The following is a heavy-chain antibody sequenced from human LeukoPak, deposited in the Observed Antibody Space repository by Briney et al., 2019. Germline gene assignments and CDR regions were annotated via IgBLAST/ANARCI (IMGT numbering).Heavy chain of an antibody. J-gene: IGHJ3*02. CDR1: GGSISSGSYY. V-gene: IGHV4-61*02. CDR2: IYTSGST. D-gene: IGHD3-10*01. CDR3: AGPLWFGELGAFDI. Sequence: SQTLSLTCTVSGGSISSGSYYWSWIRQPAGKGLEWIGRIYTSGSTNYNPSLKSRVTISVDTSKNQFSLKLSSVTAADTAVYYCAGPLWFGELGAFDIWGQGTMVTVSS.